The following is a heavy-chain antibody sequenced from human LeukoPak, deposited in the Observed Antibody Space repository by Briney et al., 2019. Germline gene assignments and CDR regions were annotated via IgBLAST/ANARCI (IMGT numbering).Heavy chain of an antibody. CDR2: ISSSSSYI. D-gene: IGHD3-22*01. V-gene: IGHV3-21*01. CDR3: ARGRSHYYDSSGYGGEDY. J-gene: IGHJ4*02. CDR1: GVILSTSE. Sequence: PGGSLRLSCVASGVILSTSEMNWVRQAPGKGLEWVSSISSSSSYIYYADSVKGRFTISRDNAKNSLYLQMNSLRAEDTAVYYCARGRSHYYDSSGYGGEDYWGQGTLVTVSS.